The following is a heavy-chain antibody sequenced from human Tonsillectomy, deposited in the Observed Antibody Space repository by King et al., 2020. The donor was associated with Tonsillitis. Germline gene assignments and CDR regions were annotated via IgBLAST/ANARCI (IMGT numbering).Heavy chain of an antibody. CDR1: GGSISSYY. D-gene: IGHD3-3*01. CDR3: LRGRFGYYFDY. CDR2: IYNSGST. J-gene: IGHJ4*02. V-gene: IGHV4-59*08. Sequence: QLQESGPGLVKPSETLSLTCTVSGGSISSYYWSWIRQPPGKGLEWIGYIYNSGSTNYNPSLKSRVTISEDTSKNQFSLTLSSVTAADTAVYYCLRGRFGYYFDYWGQGTLVTVSS.